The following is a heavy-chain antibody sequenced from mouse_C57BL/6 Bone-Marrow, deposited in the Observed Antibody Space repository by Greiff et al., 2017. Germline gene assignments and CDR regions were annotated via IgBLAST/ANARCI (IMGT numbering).Heavy chain of an antibody. V-gene: IGHV1-82*01. Sequence: VQLQQSGPELVKPGASVKISCKASGYAFSSSWMHWVKQRPGKGLEWIGRIYPGGGDTNYNGKFKGKATLTADKSSSTAYMQLSILTSEDSAVYFCARCTVGCTSPDDWGTGTTVTVSS. D-gene: IGHD1-1*01. J-gene: IGHJ1*03. CDR1: GYAFSSSW. CDR3: ARCTVGCTSPDD. CDR2: IYPGGGDT.